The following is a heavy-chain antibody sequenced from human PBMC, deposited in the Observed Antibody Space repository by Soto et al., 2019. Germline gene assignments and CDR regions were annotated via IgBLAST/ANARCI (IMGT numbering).Heavy chain of an antibody. CDR3: ARGITLPTPLDY. Sequence: APVKVSCKASGYTFTSYAMHWVRQAPGQRLEWMGWINAGSGNTKYSQKFQGRVTITRDTSASTAYMELSSLRSEDTAVYYCARGITLPTPLDYWGQGTLVTVSS. J-gene: IGHJ4*02. CDR1: GYTFTSYA. CDR2: INAGSGNT. V-gene: IGHV1-3*01. D-gene: IGHD1-20*01.